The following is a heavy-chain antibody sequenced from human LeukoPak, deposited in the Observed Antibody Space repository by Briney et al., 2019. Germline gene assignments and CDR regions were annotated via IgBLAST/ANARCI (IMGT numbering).Heavy chain of an antibody. CDR3: ARAHPGYCSGGSCTANWFDP. D-gene: IGHD2-15*01. J-gene: IGHJ5*02. Sequence: PSETLSLTCTVSGGSISSYYWSWIRQPAGKGLEWIGRIYTSGSTNHNPSLKSRVTMSVDTSKNQFSLKLSSVTAADTAVYYCARAHPGYCSGGSCTANWFDPWGQGTLVTVSS. CDR2: IYTSGST. CDR1: GGSISSYY. V-gene: IGHV4-4*07.